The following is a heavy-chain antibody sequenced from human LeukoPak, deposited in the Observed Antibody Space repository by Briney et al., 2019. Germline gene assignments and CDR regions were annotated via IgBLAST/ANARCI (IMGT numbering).Heavy chain of an antibody. CDR3: GRGLESLFLGAFDI. D-gene: IGHD3-3*01. J-gene: IGHJ3*02. CDR1: GFTFSSYG. Sequence: PGGSLRLSCAASGFTFSSYGMHWVRQAPGKGLEWVAVISYDGSNKYYADSVKGRFTISRDNSKNTLYLQMNSLRVEDTAVYYCGRGLESLFLGAFDIWGQGTMVAVSS. V-gene: IGHV3-30*03. CDR2: ISYDGSNK.